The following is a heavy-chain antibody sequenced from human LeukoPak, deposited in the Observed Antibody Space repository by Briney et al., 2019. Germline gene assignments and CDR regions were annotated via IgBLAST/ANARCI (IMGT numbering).Heavy chain of an antibody. Sequence: QPGGSLRLSCAASGFTFSSYAMSWVRQAPGKGLEWVSGISGSGGSTYYADSVKGRFTISRDNAENSLSLQMHSLRVEDTAVYYCAKTIGYGSGNDQAGGWGQGTLVTVSS. CDR3: AKTIGYGSGNDQAGG. J-gene: IGHJ4*02. D-gene: IGHD3-10*01. CDR2: ISGSGGST. CDR1: GFTFSSYA. V-gene: IGHV3-23*01.